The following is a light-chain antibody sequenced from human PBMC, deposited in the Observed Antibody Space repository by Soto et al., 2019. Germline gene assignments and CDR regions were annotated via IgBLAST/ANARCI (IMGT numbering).Light chain of an antibody. V-gene: IGKV1-12*01. CDR1: QGIRSW. J-gene: IGKJ5*01. CDR2: LAS. CDR3: LESSSALT. Sequence: IQNTNSPPSVSAFVGDRVTITCRAIQGIRSWLAWYQQKPGRAPKLLIYLASSLQSGVPSRFSGSGSGTDFTLTISSLQPEDLATYYCLESSSALTFGQGTRLEI.